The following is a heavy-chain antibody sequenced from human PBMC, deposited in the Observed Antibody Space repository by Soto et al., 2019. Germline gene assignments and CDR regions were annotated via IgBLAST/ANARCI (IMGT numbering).Heavy chain of an antibody. CDR2: INPNSGGT. V-gene: IGHV1-2*04. Sequence: ASVKVSCKTSGYTFTDYYMHWVRQAPGQGLEWMGWINPNSGGTNYAQKFQDWVTMTRDTSISTAYMELSRLRSDDTAVYYCARVRGPYCGGDCYPPTPNWFDPWGQGTLVTVS. CDR3: ARVRGPYCGGDCYPPTPNWFDP. D-gene: IGHD2-21*02. J-gene: IGHJ5*02. CDR1: GYTFTDYY.